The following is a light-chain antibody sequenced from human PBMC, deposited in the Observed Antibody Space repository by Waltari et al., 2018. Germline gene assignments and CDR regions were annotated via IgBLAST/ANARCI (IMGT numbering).Light chain of an antibody. Sequence: DIVMTQSPDSLAVSLGARATINCKSSQSVLFSSNNNHYLAWYQLKPGQPPKLLLYWASISQSGVPDRFSGSGSATDFTLTISSLQAEDVAVYFCLQYYSRPYTFGQGTKLELK. CDR3: LQYYSRPYT. CDR2: WAS. J-gene: IGKJ2*01. V-gene: IGKV4-1*01. CDR1: QSVLFSSNNNHY.